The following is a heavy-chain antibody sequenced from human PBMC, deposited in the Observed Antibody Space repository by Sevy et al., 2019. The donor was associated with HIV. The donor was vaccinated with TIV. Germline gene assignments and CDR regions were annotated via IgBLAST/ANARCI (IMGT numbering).Heavy chain of an antibody. CDR2: ISGNGGST. J-gene: IGHJ4*02. CDR1: GFTFSSYA. Sequence: GGSLRLSCAASGFTFSSYAMNWVRQAPGKGLEGVAAISGNGGSTYYADSVKGRFTISRDNSKNTLFLQMNSLGAEDTAVYYCEKDGVITISAVVIRRLYFASWGQGILVTVSS. CDR3: EKDGVITISAVVIRRLYFAS. D-gene: IGHD3-3*01. V-gene: IGHV3-23*01.